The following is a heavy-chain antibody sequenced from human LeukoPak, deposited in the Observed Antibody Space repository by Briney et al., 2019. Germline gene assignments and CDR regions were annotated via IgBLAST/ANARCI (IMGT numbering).Heavy chain of an antibody. CDR1: GYTFTSYD. D-gene: IGHD3-22*01. V-gene: IGHV1-8*01. J-gene: IGHJ6*02. Sequence: ASVKVSCKASGYTFTSYDINWVRQATGQGLEWMGWMNPNSGNTGYAQKFQGRVTMARNTSISTAYMELSSLRSEDTAVYYCATSYDSSGYWLYYYYGMDVWGQGTTVTVSS. CDR3: ATSYDSSGYWLYYYYGMDV. CDR2: MNPNSGNT.